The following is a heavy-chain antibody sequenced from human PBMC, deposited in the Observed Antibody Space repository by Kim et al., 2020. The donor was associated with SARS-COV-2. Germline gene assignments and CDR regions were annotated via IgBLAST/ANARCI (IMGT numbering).Heavy chain of an antibody. J-gene: IGHJ2*01. V-gene: IGHV3-30*04. CDR3: AKDGWLRF. CDR2: ISDDEAIK. CDR1: GFTFSSCA. Sequence: GGSLRLSCAASGFTFSSCAIHWVRQAPGKGLEWVAVISDDEAIKNYADSVKGGFTSPRDNSKNPLTRQLNSLRPKDTAFYYCAKDGWLRFWG. D-gene: IGHD5-12*01.